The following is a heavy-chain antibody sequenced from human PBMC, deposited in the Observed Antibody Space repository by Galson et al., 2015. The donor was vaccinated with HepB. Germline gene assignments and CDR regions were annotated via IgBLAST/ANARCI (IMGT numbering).Heavy chain of an antibody. CDR3: ARRMVTAIGGGYDALDI. V-gene: IGHV4-39*01. J-gene: IGHJ3*02. CDR2: ISYSGST. D-gene: IGHD2-21*02. Sequence: TLSLTCTVSGGSISSSSYYWGWIRQPPGKGLEWIGSISYSGSTYYNPSLKSRVTISVDTSKNQFSLKLSSVTAADTAVYYCARRMVTAIGGGYDALDIWGQGTMVTVSS. CDR1: GGSISSSSYY.